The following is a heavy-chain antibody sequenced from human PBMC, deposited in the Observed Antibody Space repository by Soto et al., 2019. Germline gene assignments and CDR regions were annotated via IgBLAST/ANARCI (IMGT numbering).Heavy chain of an antibody. CDR1: GFTFSSYA. Sequence: AGGSLRLSCAASGFTFSSYAMHWVRQAPGKGLEWVAVISYDGSNKYYADSVKGRFTISRDNSKNTLYLQMNSLRAEDTAVYYCARDGELLYGMDVWGQGTTVTVSS. V-gene: IGHV3-30-3*01. D-gene: IGHD1-7*01. J-gene: IGHJ6*02. CDR3: ARDGELLYGMDV. CDR2: ISYDGSNK.